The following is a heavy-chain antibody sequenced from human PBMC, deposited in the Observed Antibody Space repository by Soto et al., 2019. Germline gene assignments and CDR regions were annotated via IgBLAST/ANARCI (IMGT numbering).Heavy chain of an antibody. CDR3: ARDGVAAAGTSHYYYYYGMDV. CDR1: GYTFTGYY. J-gene: IGHJ6*02. CDR2: INPNSGGT. Sequence: ASVKVSCKASGYTFTGYYMHWVRQAPGQGLEWMGWINPNSGGTNYAQKFQGWVTMTRDTSISTAYMELSRLRSDDTAVYYCARDGVAAAGTSHYYYYYGMDVWGQGTKVTVSS. D-gene: IGHD6-13*01. V-gene: IGHV1-2*04.